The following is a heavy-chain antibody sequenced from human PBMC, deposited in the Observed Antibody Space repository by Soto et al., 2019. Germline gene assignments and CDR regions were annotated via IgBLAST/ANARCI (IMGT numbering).Heavy chain of an antibody. CDR1: GGSISSYY. D-gene: IGHD5-12*01. V-gene: IGHV4-59*01. CDR2: IYYSGST. J-gene: IGHJ3*02. CDR3: ARDRRDGYNFDAFDI. Sequence: PSETLSLTCTVSGGSISSYYCSWIRKPPGKGLEWIGYIYYSGSTNYNPSLKSRVTISVDTSKNQFSLKLSSVTAADTAVYYCARDRRDGYNFDAFDIWGQGTMVTVSS.